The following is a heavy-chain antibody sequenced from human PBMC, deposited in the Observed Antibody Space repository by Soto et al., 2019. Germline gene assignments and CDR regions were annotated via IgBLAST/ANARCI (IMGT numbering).Heavy chain of an antibody. CDR2: IYYSGSA. D-gene: IGHD2-15*01. CDR3: ATLNGDSAYDY. Sequence: QVQLQESGPGLVKPSQTLSLTCTVSGCSISSGGYYWSWIRQLPGRGLEWIGYIYYSGSAYYNPSLKSRVTISVDTSNNHFSLKLSSVTAADTAVYYCATLNGDSAYDYWGQGTLVTVSS. J-gene: IGHJ4*02. V-gene: IGHV4-31*03. CDR1: GCSISSGGYY.